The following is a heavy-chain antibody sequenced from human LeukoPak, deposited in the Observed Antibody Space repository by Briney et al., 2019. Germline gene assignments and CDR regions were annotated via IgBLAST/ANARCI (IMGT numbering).Heavy chain of an antibody. CDR1: GFTFSNHW. J-gene: IGHJ4*02. V-gene: IGHV3-7*01. Sequence: PGGSLRLSCEASGFTFSNHWMSWVRQAPGKGLEWVANIKQDGSEKYYVDSVKGRFTISRDSAKNSLYLQMNSLRDEDTAVYYCARWGGGSCYDYWGLGSLVTVSS. CDR2: IKQDGSEK. D-gene: IGHD2-15*01. CDR3: ARWGGGSCYDY.